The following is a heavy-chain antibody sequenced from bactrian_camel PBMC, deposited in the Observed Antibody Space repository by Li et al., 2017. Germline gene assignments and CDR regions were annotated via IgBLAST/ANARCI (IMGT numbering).Heavy chain of an antibody. V-gene: IGHV3S44*01. CDR1: GYTSTYKTRYA. CDR2: SIGEDGTT. CDR3: AARSVGWCPLFEHWLGKRAYTPGGYFAN. Sequence: DVQLVESGGGLVQPGGSLRLACAYSGYTSTYKTRYAMAWFRQAPGKKREGVASIGEDGTTTYAEFVKGRFTISQENRNNTLYLQMSSLKPEDTAMYYCAARSVGWCPLFEHWLGKRAYTPGGYFANWGQGTQVTVS. D-gene: IGHD1*01. J-gene: IGHJ6*01.